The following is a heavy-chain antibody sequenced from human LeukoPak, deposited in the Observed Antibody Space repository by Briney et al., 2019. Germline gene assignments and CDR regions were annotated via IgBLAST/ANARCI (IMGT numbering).Heavy chain of an antibody. Sequence: PSQTLSLTCTVSGGSISSGSYYWSWIRQPAGKGLEWIGRIYTSGGTNYNPSLKSRVTISVDTSKNQFSLKLSSVTAADTAVYYCARDQDIYDSSGTAPAFDIWGQGTMVTVSS. V-gene: IGHV4-61*02. J-gene: IGHJ3*02. CDR3: ARDQDIYDSSGTAPAFDI. CDR2: IYTSGGT. D-gene: IGHD3-22*01. CDR1: GGSISSGSYY.